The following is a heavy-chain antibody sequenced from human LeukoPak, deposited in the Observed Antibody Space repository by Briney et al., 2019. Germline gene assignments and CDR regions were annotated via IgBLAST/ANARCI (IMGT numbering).Heavy chain of an antibody. V-gene: IGHV3-30*02. J-gene: IGHJ5*02. Sequence: AGGSLRLSCAASGFTFSSYGMHWVRQAPGKGLEWVAFIRYDGSNKYYADSVKGRFTISRDNSKNTLYLQMNSLRAEDTAVYYCAAKAREVVVITTIWLDPWGQGTLVTVSS. D-gene: IGHD3-22*01. CDR1: GFTFSSYG. CDR3: AAKAREVVVITTIWLDP. CDR2: IRYDGSNK.